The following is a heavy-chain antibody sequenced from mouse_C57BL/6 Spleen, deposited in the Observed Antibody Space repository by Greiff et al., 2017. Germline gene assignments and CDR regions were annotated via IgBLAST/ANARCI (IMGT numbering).Heavy chain of an antibody. CDR3: ALYYGSSPFAY. CDR1: GYTFTSYW. D-gene: IGHD1-1*01. V-gene: IGHV1-55*01. J-gene: IGHJ3*01. CDR2: IYPGSGST. Sequence: QVHVKQPGAELVKPGASVKMSCKASGYTFTSYWITWVKQRPGQGLEWIGDIYPGSGSTNYNEKFKSKATLTVDTSSSTAYMQLSSLTSEDSAVYYCALYYGSSPFAYWGQGTLVTVSA.